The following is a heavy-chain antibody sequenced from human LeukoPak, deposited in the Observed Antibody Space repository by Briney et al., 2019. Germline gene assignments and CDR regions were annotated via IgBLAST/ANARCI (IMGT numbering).Heavy chain of an antibody. CDR2: IYYSGNT. J-gene: IGHJ4*02. D-gene: IGHD1-26*01. V-gene: IGHV4-59*08. Sequence: PSETLSLTCTVSGGSITNYYWSWIRQPLGKGLEWIGYIYYSGNTNYNPSLKSRVTISVDTSKNQFSLRLSSVTAADTAVYYCASQRYSGSYYFDYWGQGTLVTVSS. CDR3: ASQRYSGSYYFDY. CDR1: GGSITNYY.